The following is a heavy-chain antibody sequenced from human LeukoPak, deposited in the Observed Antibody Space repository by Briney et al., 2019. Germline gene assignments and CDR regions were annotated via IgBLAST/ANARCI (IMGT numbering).Heavy chain of an antibody. CDR2: IFPGDYDT. J-gene: IGHJ4*02. CDR3: VKSWCRGILVCPDY. CDR1: GYTFTNNW. D-gene: IGHD3-16*02. V-gene: IGHV5-51*01. Sequence: GEALKISCKASGYTFTNNWIGWVRQMPGKGLEWMGRIFPGDYDTRYSPAFQGQVTITADRSINTVYLQWNSLRASDSAICYCVKSWCRGILVCPDYWGQGTVVTVSS.